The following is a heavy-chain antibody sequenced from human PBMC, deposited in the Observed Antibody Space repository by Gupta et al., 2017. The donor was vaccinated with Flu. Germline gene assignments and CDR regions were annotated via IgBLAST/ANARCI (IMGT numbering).Heavy chain of an antibody. D-gene: IGHD1-26*01. J-gene: IGHJ4*02. CDR2: ISSSSSYI. CDR1: GFTFSSYS. Sequence: EVQLVESGGGLVKPGGSLRLSCAASGFTFSSYSMNWVRQAPGKGLEWVSSISSSSSYIYYADSVKGRFTISRDNAKNSLYLQMNSLRAEDTAVYYCAREKRLGATSYFDYWGQGTLVTVSS. V-gene: IGHV3-21*01. CDR3: AREKRLGATSYFDY.